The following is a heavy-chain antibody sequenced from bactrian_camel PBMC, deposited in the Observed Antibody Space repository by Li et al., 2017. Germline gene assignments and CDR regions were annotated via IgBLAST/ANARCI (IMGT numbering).Heavy chain of an antibody. CDR2: IDSDLTT. CDR1: GLPYSRYS. Sequence: QLVESGGESVQAGGSLRLSCAASGLPYSRYSMGWFRQAPGKERDWVAAIDSDLTTSYADSVKGRFTISKDNAKNTLYLRMNSLKPEDTAMYYCAPDFSVECGTWSTYVQWGQGTQVTVS. J-gene: IGHJ4*01. V-gene: IGHV3S55*01. D-gene: IGHD6*01. CDR3: APDFSVECGTWSTYVQ.